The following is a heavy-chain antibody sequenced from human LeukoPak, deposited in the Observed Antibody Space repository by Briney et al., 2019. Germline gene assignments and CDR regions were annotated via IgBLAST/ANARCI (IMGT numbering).Heavy chain of an antibody. D-gene: IGHD6-13*01. CDR2: INQGGSEK. CDR1: GLTFSNYW. Sequence: AGGSLRLSCEASGLTFSNYWMGWVRQAPGKGLEWVANINQGGSEKYYVDSVKGRFIISRDNAKNSLYLQMNSLRAEDTALYYCARKGIASPTADFDYWGQGTLVTVSS. CDR3: ARKGIASPTADFDY. J-gene: IGHJ4*02. V-gene: IGHV3-7*03.